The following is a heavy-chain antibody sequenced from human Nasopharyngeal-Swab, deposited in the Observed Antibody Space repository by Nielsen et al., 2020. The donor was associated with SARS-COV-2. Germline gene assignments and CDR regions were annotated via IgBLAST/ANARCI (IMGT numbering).Heavy chain of an antibody. Sequence: GGSLRLSCAASGFTFDDYAMHWVRQAPGKGLEWVSLISGDGGSTYYADSVKGRFTISRDNSKNSLYLQMNSLRTEDTALYYCAKGSSGWADPLYDAFDIWGQGTMVTVSS. CDR2: ISGDGGST. V-gene: IGHV3-43*02. CDR1: GFTFDDYA. J-gene: IGHJ3*02. D-gene: IGHD6-19*01. CDR3: AKGSSGWADPLYDAFDI.